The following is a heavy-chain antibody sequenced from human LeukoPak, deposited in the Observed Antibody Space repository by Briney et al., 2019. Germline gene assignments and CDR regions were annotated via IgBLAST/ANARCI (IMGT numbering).Heavy chain of an antibody. CDR2: SNAGNGNT. CDR1: GYTFTSYA. D-gene: IGHD1-1*01. Sequence: ASVKVSCKASGYTFTSYAMHWVRQAPGQRLEWMGWSNAGNGNTKYSQEFQGRVTITRDTSASTAYMELSRLRSDDTAVYYCARATGIGDPTFDYWGQGTLVTVSS. J-gene: IGHJ4*02. CDR3: ARATGIGDPTFDY. V-gene: IGHV1-3*02.